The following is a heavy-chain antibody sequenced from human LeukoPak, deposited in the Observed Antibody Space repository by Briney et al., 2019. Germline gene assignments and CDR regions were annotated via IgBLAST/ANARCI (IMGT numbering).Heavy chain of an antibody. V-gene: IGHV5-51*01. Sequence: GEALQISCQGSGYRFTNYWIGWVRPMPGKGLGWRGIIYPGDSDTRYSPSFQGQVTISADKSTSTAYMQWSSLKASGSAMYYCARHGPVAGTFSYGMDVWGQGTTVTVSS. CDR2: IYPGDSDT. CDR1: GYRFTNYW. J-gene: IGHJ6*02. CDR3: ARHGPVAGTFSYGMDV. D-gene: IGHD6-19*01.